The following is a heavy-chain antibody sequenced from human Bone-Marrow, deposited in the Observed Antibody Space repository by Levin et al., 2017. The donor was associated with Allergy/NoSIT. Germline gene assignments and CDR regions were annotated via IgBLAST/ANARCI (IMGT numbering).Heavy chain of an antibody. Sequence: PSETLSLTCAVSGDSISSSSWWSWVRQPPGKGLEWIGEISHSGNTNYNPSLKSRVTISVDKSKNQFSLNLNSVTAADTAVYYCARAGYGSGNYWLDPWGQGTLVTVSS. CDR1: GDSISSSSW. D-gene: IGHD3-10*01. CDR2: ISHSGNT. V-gene: IGHV4-4*02. J-gene: IGHJ5*02. CDR3: ARAGYGSGNYWLDP.